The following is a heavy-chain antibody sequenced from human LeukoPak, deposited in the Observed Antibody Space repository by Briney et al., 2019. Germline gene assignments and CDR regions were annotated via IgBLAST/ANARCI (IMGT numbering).Heavy chain of an antibody. CDR1: GFTFSSYT. V-gene: IGHV3-21*01. CDR3: ARGERWFDS. D-gene: IGHD1-1*01. CDR2: ISSSSSYI. J-gene: IGHJ5*01. Sequence: GGSLRLSCEVSGFTFSSYTMNWVRQVPGKGLEWVSSISSSSSYINYAGPVKGRFTISRDNAKKSVYLQMNSLRAEDTALYYCARGERWFDSWGQGTLVTVSS.